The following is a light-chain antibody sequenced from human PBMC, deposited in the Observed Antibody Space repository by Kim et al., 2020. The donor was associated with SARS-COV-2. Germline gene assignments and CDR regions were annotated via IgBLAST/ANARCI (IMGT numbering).Light chain of an antibody. CDR2: AAF. CDR3: LQTNTFPYT. CDR1: QDIGRW. V-gene: IGKV1-12*01. J-gene: IGKJ2*01. Sequence: DIQMTQSPSSVSASVGDRVTITCRASQDIGRWLAWYQQKPGKAPNLLIYAAFSLHTRVPSRFNGTGSGTNFTLTIHSLQPDDFATYSCLQTNTFPYTFGQGTKLEI.